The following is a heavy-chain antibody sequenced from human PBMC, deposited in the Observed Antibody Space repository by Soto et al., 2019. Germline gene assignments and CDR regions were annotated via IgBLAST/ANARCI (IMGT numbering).Heavy chain of an antibody. CDR3: ASDYNAYQRQHVFDI. V-gene: IGHV1-46*02. D-gene: IGHD3-10*01. CDR2: INPSGAST. Sequence: QVQLVQSGAEVKKPGASVKVACKASGYSFNSYYMHWVRQAPGQGPEWMGVINPSGASTSYAQKFQGRVTMTRDTSTSTVYMELSSLRSEDTALYYCASDYNAYQRQHVFDIWGQGTLCTVSS. CDR1: GYSFNSYY. J-gene: IGHJ3*02.